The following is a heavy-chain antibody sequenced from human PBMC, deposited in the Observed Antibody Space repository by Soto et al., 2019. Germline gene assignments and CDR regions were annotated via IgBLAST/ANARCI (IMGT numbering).Heavy chain of an antibody. J-gene: IGHJ4*02. V-gene: IGHV1-18*01. CDR3: ARVRGTSALDS. D-gene: IGHD3-10*01. CDR2: ISAYNGNT. CDR1: GYTFTSYG. Sequence: QVQLVQSGAEVKKPGASVKVSCKASGYTFTSYGISWVRQAPGQGLEWMGWISAYNGNTNYAQKLQGRVTMTTDTPTTTAYMELRTLRSHDTAVYYCARVRGTSALDSWAQGPLVTLSS.